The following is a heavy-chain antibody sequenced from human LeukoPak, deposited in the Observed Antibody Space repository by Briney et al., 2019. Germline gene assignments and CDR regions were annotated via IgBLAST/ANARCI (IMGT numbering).Heavy chain of an antibody. CDR1: GGSFSGYY. Sequence: SETLSLTCAVYGGSFSGYYWSWIRQPPGKGLEWIGEINHSGSTNCNPSLKSRVTISVDTSKNQFSLKLSSVTAADTAVYYCARQKGSSWSHYYYMDVWGKGTTVTISS. CDR2: INHSGST. V-gene: IGHV4-34*01. CDR3: ARQKGSSWSHYYYMDV. D-gene: IGHD6-13*01. J-gene: IGHJ6*03.